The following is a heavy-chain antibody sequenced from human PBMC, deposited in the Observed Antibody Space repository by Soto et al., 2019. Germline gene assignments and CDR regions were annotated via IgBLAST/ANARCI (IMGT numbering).Heavy chain of an antibody. D-gene: IGHD4-4*01. CDR2: IYYSGNT. CDR3: ARHDLTVTHVFDY. V-gene: IGHV4-39*01. CDR1: GGSISSSTYY. Sequence: PSETLSLTCTVSGGSISSSTYYWAWIRQPPGKRLEWIGSIYYSGNTYYKPSLRSRVTVSVDTSKNEISLKLSSVTAADTAVYYCARHDLTVTHVFDYWGQGTLVTVSS. J-gene: IGHJ4*02.